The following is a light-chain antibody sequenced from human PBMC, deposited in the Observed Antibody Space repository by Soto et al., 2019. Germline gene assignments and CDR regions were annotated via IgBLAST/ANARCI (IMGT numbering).Light chain of an antibody. Sequence: IFMTQSPATLSVSPGERATLSCRASQSVSSNLAWYQQKPGQAPRLLIYGASTRATGIPARFSGSGSGTEFTLTISSLQSEDFAVYYCQQYNNWPTCGQGTHWRL. CDR1: QSVSSN. CDR2: GAS. V-gene: IGKV3-15*01. CDR3: QQYNNWPT. J-gene: IGKJ5*01.